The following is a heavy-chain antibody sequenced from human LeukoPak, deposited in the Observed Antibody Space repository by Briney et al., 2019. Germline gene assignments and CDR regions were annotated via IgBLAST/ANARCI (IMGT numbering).Heavy chain of an antibody. V-gene: IGHV4-4*02. Sequence: PSETLSLTCAVSGGSIITTNWWSWVRHPPGKGQEWIGEVHLNGATHYNPSLGSRVSMSIDKSKNHMSLKLTSVTAADTAIYYCTRESGAFSPFGFWGQGTLVTVSS. CDR3: TRESGAFSPFGF. CDR2: VHLNGAT. D-gene: IGHD1-26*01. J-gene: IGHJ4*02. CDR1: GGSIITTNW.